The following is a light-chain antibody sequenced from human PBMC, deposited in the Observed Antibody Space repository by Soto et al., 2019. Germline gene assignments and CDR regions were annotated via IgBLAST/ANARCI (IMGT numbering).Light chain of an antibody. J-gene: IGKJ1*01. CDR1: QSVSSNY. CDR2: DVS. CDR3: QQYGSSPP. Sequence: EIVLTQSPGTLSLSPGERATLSCRSSQSVSSNYLAWYQQKPDQAPRLVIYDVSGRATGIPERFSGSGSVTDFPLAISTLETEACAVYYCQQYGSSPPFGQGTKVEIK. V-gene: IGKV3-20*01.